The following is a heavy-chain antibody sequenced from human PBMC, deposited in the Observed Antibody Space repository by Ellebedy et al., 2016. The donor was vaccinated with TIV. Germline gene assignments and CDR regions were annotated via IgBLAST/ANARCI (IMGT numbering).Heavy chain of an antibody. CDR3: ARHEPYWYFDL. CDR2: IYYSGST. CDR1: SGAISSYY. Sequence: MPSETLSLTCTLSSGAISSYYWSWIRQPPGKGLEWIGYIYYSGSTNYNPSLKSRVTQSVETSKNQFSLKLSSVTAADTAVYYCARHEPYWYFDLWGRGTLVTVSS. V-gene: IGHV4-59*01. J-gene: IGHJ2*01.